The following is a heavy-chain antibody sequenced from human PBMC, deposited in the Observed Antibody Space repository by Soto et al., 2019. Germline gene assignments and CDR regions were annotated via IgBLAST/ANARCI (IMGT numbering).Heavy chain of an antibody. V-gene: IGHV1-3*01. Sequence: ASVKVSCKASGYTFTSYAMHWVRQAPGQRLEWMGWINAGNGNTKYSQKFQGRVTITRDTSASTAYMELSSLRSEDTAVYYCERATIVVVPAAATYYYYYYMDVWGKGTTVTVSS. J-gene: IGHJ6*03. CDR1: GYTFTSYA. D-gene: IGHD2-2*01. CDR2: INAGNGNT. CDR3: ERATIVVVPAAATYYYYYYMDV.